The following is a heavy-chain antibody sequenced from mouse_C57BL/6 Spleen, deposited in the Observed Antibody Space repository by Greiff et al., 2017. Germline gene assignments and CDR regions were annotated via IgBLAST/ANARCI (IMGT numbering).Heavy chain of an antibody. Sequence: DVQLQESGGGLVKPGGSLKLSCAASGFTFSSYAMSWVRQTPEKRLEWVATISDGGSYTYYPDNVKGRFTISRDNAKNNLYLQMSHLKSEDTARYYCASVITTVEALDYWGQGTTLTVSS. CDR3: ASVITTVEALDY. CDR1: GFTFSSYA. V-gene: IGHV5-4*01. CDR2: ISDGGSYT. D-gene: IGHD1-1*01. J-gene: IGHJ2*01.